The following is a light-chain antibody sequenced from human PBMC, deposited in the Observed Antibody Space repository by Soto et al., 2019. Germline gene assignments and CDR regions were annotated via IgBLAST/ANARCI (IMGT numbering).Light chain of an antibody. CDR1: QSFRGD. Sequence: EIVLTPSPVTLSLSPVERATLSSRASQSFRGDFAWYQQKPGQAPRLLIYDAYNRATGIPPRFSGSGSGTDFTLTISSLEPEDSAVYYCQQRHMWPITFGHGTRL. J-gene: IGKJ5*01. CDR2: DAY. V-gene: IGKV3-11*01. CDR3: QQRHMWPIT.